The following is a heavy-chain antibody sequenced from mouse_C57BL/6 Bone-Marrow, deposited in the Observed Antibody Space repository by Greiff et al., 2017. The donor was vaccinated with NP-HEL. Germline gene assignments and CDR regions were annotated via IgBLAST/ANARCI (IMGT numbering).Heavy chain of an antibody. V-gene: IGHV10-1*01. CDR1: GFSFNTYA. D-gene: IGHD2-3*01. CDR2: IRSKSNNYAT. CDR3: VRPPLDGYLAWFAY. J-gene: IGHJ3*01. Sequence: EVKLMESGGGLVQPKGSLKLSCAASGFSFNTYAMNWVRQAPGKGLEWVARIRSKSNNYATYYADSVKDRFTISRDDSESMLYLQMNNLKTEDTAMYYCVRPPLDGYLAWFAYWGQGTLVTVSA.